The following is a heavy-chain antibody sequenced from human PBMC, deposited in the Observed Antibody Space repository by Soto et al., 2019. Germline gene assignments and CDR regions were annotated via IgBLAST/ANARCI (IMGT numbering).Heavy chain of an antibody. J-gene: IGHJ5*02. CDR1: NDSMNTYY. D-gene: IGHD7-27*01. Sequence: SETLSLTCTVSNDSMNTYYWTWIRQPPGKGLEWIGYVYISGTTNYSPPLKSRATISVDTSRNQFSLQLTSVTAADTAVYFCARQHLWVEWLDPWGQGTLVTVSS. V-gene: IGHV4-59*01. CDR2: VYISGTT. CDR3: ARQHLWVEWLDP.